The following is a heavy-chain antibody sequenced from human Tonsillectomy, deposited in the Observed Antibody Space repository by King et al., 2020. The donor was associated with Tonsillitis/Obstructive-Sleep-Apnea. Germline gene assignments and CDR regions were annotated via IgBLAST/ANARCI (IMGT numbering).Heavy chain of an antibody. J-gene: IGHJ4*02. D-gene: IGHD2-2*01. CDR1: GGSISSYY. V-gene: IGHV4-59*01. CDR3: ARNYKGIVVVPAAIEVDYFDY. CDR2: IYYSGST. Sequence: VQLQESGPGLVKPSETLSLTCTVSGGSISSYYWSWLRQPPGKGLEWIGYIYYSGSTNYNPSLKSRVTISVDTSKNQFSLKLSSVTAADTAVYYCARNYKGIVVVPAAIEVDYFDYWGQGTLVTVSS.